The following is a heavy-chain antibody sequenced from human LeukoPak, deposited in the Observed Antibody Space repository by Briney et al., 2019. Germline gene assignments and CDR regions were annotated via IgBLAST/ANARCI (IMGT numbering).Heavy chain of an antibody. CDR1: GFTFSGYS. Sequence: GGSLRLSCAASGFTFSGYSMNWVRQAPGKGLEWVSCISSSSGYIYYADSVKGRFTISRDNAKNSLYLQMNSLRAEDTAVYYCARDEDVGVGRWFDLWGQGTLVTVSS. J-gene: IGHJ5*02. CDR2: ISSSSGYI. V-gene: IGHV3-21*01. CDR3: ARDEDVGVGRWFDL. D-gene: IGHD1-26*01.